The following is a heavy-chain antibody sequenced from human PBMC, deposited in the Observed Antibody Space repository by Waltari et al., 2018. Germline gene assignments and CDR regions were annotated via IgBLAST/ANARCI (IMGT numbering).Heavy chain of an antibody. V-gene: IGHV5-51*01. CDR1: GYSFTSYW. D-gene: IGHD2-15*01. Sequence: EVQLVQSGAEVKKPGESLKISCKGSGYSFTSYWIGWVRQVPGKGLEWMGIIYPGDSDTRYSPSFQGQVTISADKSISTAYLQWSSLKASDTAMYYCARHTRKGVVAALKYYYYMDVWGKGTTVTVSS. CDR3: ARHTRKGVVAALKYYYYMDV. CDR2: IYPGDSDT. J-gene: IGHJ6*03.